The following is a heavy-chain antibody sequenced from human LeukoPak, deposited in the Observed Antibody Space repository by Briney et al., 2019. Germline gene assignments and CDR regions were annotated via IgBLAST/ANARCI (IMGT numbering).Heavy chain of an antibody. D-gene: IGHD3-10*01. V-gene: IGHV4-61*02. CDR1: GGSISSGSYY. CDR2: IYTSGST. CDR3: ARDSGYYFDY. J-gene: IGHJ4*02. Sequence: PSETLSLTCTVSGGSISSGSYYWSWIRQPAGKGLEWIGRIYTSGSTNYNPSPKSRVTISVDTSKNQFSLKLSSVTAADTAVYYCARDSGYYFDYWGQGTLVTVSS.